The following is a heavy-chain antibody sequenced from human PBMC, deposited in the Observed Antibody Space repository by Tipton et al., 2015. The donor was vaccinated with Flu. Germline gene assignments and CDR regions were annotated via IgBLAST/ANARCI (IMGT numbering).Heavy chain of an antibody. Sequence: LRLSCTVSADSMNNYYWNWIRQPAGKGLEWIGRIYASGSTTYNPSLKSRVTMSVDTSKNQFSLRLRSVTAADTAVYYCASTSNYGRRIEPDFDSWGQGTLVTVSS. D-gene: IGHD4-11*01. V-gene: IGHV4-4*07. CDR3: ASTSNYGRRIEPDFDS. CDR1: ADSMNNYY. CDR2: IYASGST. J-gene: IGHJ4*02.